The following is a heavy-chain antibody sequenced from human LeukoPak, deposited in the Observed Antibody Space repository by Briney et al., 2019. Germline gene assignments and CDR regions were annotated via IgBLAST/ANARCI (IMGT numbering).Heavy chain of an antibody. CDR2: ISASGGST. Sequence: GGSLRLSCAASGFTFSSYAMTWVRQAPGKGLEWVSTISASGGSTYYLDSVKGRFTISRDNSKNTLYLQMNSLRAEDTALYYCAKYSISSGLGYWGQGTLVTVSS. J-gene: IGHJ4*02. CDR3: AKYSISSGLGY. CDR1: GFTFSSYA. D-gene: IGHD6-6*01. V-gene: IGHV3-23*01.